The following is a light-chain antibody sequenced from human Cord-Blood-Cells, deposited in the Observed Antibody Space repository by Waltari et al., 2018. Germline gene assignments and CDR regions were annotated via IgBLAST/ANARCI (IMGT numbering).Light chain of an antibody. V-gene: IGKV3-15*01. J-gene: IGKJ5*01. Sequence: CRASQSVSSNLAWYQQKPGQAPRLLIYGASTRATGIPARFSGSGSGTEFTLTISSLQSEDFAVYYCQQYNNWPPITFGQGTRLEIK. CDR1: QSVSSN. CDR2: GAS. CDR3: QQYNNWPPIT.